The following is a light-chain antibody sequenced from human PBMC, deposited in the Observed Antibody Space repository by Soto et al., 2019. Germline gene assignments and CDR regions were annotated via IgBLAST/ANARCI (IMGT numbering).Light chain of an antibody. Sequence: QPVLTQSPSASASLGASVKLTCSLSSGHSSNNIAWHQQQPEKGPRYLMNLNSDGTYSKGDGIPDRFSASSSGAERYLTISSLPSEDEADYYCQTWGTGIVVFGGGTKLTVL. CDR2: LNSDGTY. CDR3: QTWGTGIVV. CDR1: SGHSSNN. J-gene: IGLJ2*01. V-gene: IGLV4-69*01.